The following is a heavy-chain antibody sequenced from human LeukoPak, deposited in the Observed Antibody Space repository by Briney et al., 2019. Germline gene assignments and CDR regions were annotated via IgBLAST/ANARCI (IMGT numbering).Heavy chain of an antibody. CDR1: GGSISSGGYY. Sequence: KSSETLSLTCTVSGGSISSGGYYWSWIRQHPGKGLEWIGYIYYSGSTYYNPSLKSRVTISVDTSKNQFSLKLSSVTAADTVVYYCVPWVGFSQNWFDPWGQGTLVTVSS. CDR3: VPWVGFSQNWFDP. V-gene: IGHV4-31*03. J-gene: IGHJ5*02. D-gene: IGHD2-15*01. CDR2: IYYSGST.